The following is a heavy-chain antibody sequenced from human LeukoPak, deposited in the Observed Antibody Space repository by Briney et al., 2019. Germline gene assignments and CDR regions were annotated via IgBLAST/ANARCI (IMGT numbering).Heavy chain of an antibody. D-gene: IGHD3-10*01. CDR1: GGSISSYY. V-gene: IGHV4-59*01. Sequence: SETLSLTCTVSGGSISSYYWSWSRQPPGKGLEWIGYIYYSGSTNYNPSLKSRVTISVDTSKNQFSLKLSSVTAADTAVYYCARVEPLLAYYYGSGSFDIWGQGTMVTVSS. CDR2: IYYSGST. CDR3: ARVEPLLAYYYGSGSFDI. J-gene: IGHJ3*02.